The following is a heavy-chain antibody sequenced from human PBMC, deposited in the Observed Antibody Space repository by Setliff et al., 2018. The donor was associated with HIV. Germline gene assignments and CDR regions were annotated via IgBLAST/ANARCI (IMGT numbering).Heavy chain of an antibody. V-gene: IGHV3-23*01. CDR1: GFTFSTYA. CDR3: AKVFAYGVDGFDI. CDR2: VGAVGAPT. J-gene: IGHJ3*02. D-gene: IGHD4-17*01. Sequence: SCAASGFTFSTYAMGWVRQAPGKGLEWVSTVGAVGAPTHYAESVKGRFTISKDNSKNTLYLQMSSLRDEDTAVYYCAKVFAYGVDGFDIWGQGTMVTVSS.